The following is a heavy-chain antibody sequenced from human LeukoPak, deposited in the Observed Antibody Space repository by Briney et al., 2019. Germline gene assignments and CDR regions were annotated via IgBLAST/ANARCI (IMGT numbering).Heavy chain of an antibody. CDR3: ARGKTYYYDSSGYPLDY. CDR1: GFTFSGYS. J-gene: IGHJ4*02. V-gene: IGHV3-21*01. Sequence: PGGSLRLSCAASGFTFSGYSMNWVRQAPGKGLEWVSSISSSSSYIYYADSVKGRFTISRDNAKNSLYLQMNSLRAEDTAVYYCARGKTYYYDSSGYPLDYWGQGTLVTVSS. D-gene: IGHD3-22*01. CDR2: ISSSSSYI.